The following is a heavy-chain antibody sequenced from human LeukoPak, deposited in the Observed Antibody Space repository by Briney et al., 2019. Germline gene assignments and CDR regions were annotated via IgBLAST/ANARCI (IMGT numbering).Heavy chain of an antibody. CDR1: GFTFSSYE. Sequence: PGGSLRLSCAASGFTFSSYEMNWVRQAPGKGLEGVSYISSSGSTIYYADSVKGRFTISRDNAKNSLYLQMNSQRAEDTAVYYCAREGDYDSSIGDYWGQGTLVTVSS. J-gene: IGHJ4*02. V-gene: IGHV3-48*03. CDR2: ISSSGSTI. CDR3: AREGDYDSSIGDY. D-gene: IGHD3-22*01.